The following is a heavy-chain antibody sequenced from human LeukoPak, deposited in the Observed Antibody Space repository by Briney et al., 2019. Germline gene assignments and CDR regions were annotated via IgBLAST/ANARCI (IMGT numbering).Heavy chain of an antibody. CDR1: GGSISSGSYY. J-gene: IGHJ4*02. Sequence: PSETLSLTCTVSGGSISSGSYYWSWIRQPAGKGLEWIGRIYTSGSTNYNPSLKSRVTISVDTSKNQFSLKLSSVTAADTAVYYCARELISRYSSGWYYFDYWGQGTLVTVSS. CDR3: ARELISRYSSGWYYFDY. CDR2: IYTSGST. V-gene: IGHV4-61*02. D-gene: IGHD6-13*01.